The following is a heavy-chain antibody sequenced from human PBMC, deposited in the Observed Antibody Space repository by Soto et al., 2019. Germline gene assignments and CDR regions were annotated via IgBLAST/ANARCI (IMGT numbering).Heavy chain of an antibody. CDR2: INHSGST. CDR3: ARVRYSSSWTNFDY. D-gene: IGHD6-13*01. Sequence: SETLSLTCAVYGASFSDYYWSWIRQPPGKGLEWIGEINHSGSTNYNPSLKSRVTISVDTSKHQFSLKLSSVTAADTAVYYCARVRYSSSWTNFDYWGQGTLVTVSS. V-gene: IGHV4-34*01. J-gene: IGHJ4*02. CDR1: GASFSDYY.